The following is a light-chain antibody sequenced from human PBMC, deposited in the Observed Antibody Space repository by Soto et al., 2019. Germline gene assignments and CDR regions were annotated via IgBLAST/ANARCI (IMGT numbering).Light chain of an antibody. CDR3: QRYNDLPYT. CDR2: GVS. J-gene: IGKJ4*02. CDR1: QSVSVN. V-gene: IGKV3D-15*01. Sequence: EIVMTQSPGTLSVSPGERATLSCRASQSVSVNLAWYQQKPGQAPRLLIYGVSTRATGIPARFSGSVSGTEFAVTVSYHQSEVFAVYYCQRYNDLPYTF.